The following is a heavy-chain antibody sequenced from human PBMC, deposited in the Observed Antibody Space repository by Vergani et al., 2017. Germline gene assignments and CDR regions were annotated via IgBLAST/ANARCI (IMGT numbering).Heavy chain of an antibody. CDR3: ARDYLDFSVSGSACYLDH. Sequence: QVQLVESGGGLVKPGGSLRLSCTASGCFFSDYYMSWLRQAPGKGLEWNSYIASSDTTVYYADSVKGRFTISRDNSKNSLYMEMPSLRAEDTAVYYCARDYLDFSVSGSACYLDHWGQGTQVTVSS. V-gene: IGHV3-11*04. J-gene: IGHJ5*02. CDR1: GCFFSDYY. D-gene: IGHD3-10*01. CDR2: IASSDTTV.